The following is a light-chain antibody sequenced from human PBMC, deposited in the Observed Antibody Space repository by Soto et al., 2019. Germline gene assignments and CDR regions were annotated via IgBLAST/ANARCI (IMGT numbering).Light chain of an antibody. Sequence: QSVLTQPPSVSGAPGQRVTISCTGNNSNLGAGYDVHWYQQLPGAAPKLVIFGDRNRPSGVPERFSGSKSGTSASLAITGPQAEDEADYYCQAYDYTLTAFVFGGGTKLTVL. CDR1: NSNLGAGYD. CDR3: QAYDYTLTAFV. J-gene: IGLJ3*02. V-gene: IGLV1-40*01. CDR2: GDR.